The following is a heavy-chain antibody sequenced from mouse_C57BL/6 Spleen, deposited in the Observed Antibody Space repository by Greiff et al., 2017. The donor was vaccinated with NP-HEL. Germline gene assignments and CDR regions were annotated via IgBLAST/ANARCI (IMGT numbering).Heavy chain of an antibody. CDR2: IYPGSGNT. Sequence: VQLQQSGAELVRPGASVKLSCKASGYTFTDYYINWVKQRPGQGLEWIARIYPGSGNTYYNEKFKGKARLTAEKSSSPAYMQLSSLTSEDSAVYFCARDYYGSSYAMDYWGQGTSVTVSS. CDR1: GYTFTDYY. D-gene: IGHD1-1*01. J-gene: IGHJ4*01. V-gene: IGHV1-76*01. CDR3: ARDYYGSSYAMDY.